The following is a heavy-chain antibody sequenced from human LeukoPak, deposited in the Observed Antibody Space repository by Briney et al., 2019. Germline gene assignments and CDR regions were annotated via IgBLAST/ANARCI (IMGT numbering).Heavy chain of an antibody. CDR1: GYTFTGYY. CDR2: INPNSGGT. V-gene: IGHV1-2*02. J-gene: IGHJ4*02. D-gene: IGHD3-22*01. CDR3: ARDYYDSSGYPYYFDY. Sequence: ASVKVSCKASGYTFTGYYMHWVRQAPGQGLEWMGWINPNSGGTSYAQKFQGRVTMTRDTSISAAYMELSRLRSDDTAVYYCARDYYDSSGYPYYFDYWGQGTLVTVSS.